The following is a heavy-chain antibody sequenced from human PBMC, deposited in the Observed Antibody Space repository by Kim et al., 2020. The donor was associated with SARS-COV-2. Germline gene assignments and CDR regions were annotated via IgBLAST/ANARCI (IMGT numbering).Heavy chain of an antibody. D-gene: IGHD6-13*01. CDR1: GGSFSGYY. V-gene: IGHV4-34*01. CDR3: ASPGVHPPACSSSWYWYFDL. J-gene: IGHJ2*01. Sequence: SETLSLTCAVYGGSFSGYYWSWIRQPPGKGLEWIGEINHSGSTNYNPSLKSRVTISVDTSKNQFSLKLSSVTAADTAVYYCASPGVHPPACSSSWYWYFDLWGRGTLVTVSS. CDR2: INHSGST.